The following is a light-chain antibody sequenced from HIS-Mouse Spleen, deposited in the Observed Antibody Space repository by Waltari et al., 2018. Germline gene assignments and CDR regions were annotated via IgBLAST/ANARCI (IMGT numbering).Light chain of an antibody. CDR2: DVS. CDR3: CSYAGSYTGV. CDR1: SSDVGGYNY. J-gene: IGLJ1*01. V-gene: IGLV2-11*01. Sequence: ALTQPRSVSGSPGQSVTISCTGTSSDVGGYNYVSWYQQHPGKAPKLMIYDVSKRPSGVPDRFSGSKSGNTASLTISGLQAEDEADYYCCSYAGSYTGVFGTGTKVTVL.